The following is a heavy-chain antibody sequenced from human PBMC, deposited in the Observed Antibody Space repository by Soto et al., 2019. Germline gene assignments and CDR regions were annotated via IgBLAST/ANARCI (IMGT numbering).Heavy chain of an antibody. CDR2: IYYSGST. CDR1: GGSISSSSYY. Sequence: QLQLQESGPGLVKPSETLSLTCTVSGGSISSSSYYWGWIRQPPGKGLEWIGSIYYSGSTYYNPSLKSRXXIXVVXSKNQFSLKLSSVTAADPAVYYCATKTREGYYFDYWGQGTLVTVSS. J-gene: IGHJ4*02. V-gene: IGHV4-39*01. CDR3: ATKTREGYYFDY.